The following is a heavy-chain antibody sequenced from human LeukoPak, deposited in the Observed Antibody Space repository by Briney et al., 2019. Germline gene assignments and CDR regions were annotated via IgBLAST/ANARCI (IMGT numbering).Heavy chain of an antibody. D-gene: IGHD3-10*01. V-gene: IGHV3-64*01. CDR1: GFTFSSYA. Sequence: GGSLRLSCAASGFTFSSYAMHWVRQAPGKGLEYVSAISSNGGSTYYANSVKGRFTISRDNSKNTLYLQMGSLRAEDMAVYYCARDGSGSYYGYYYYMDVWGKGTTVTISS. CDR2: ISSNGGST. CDR3: ARDGSGSYYGYYYYMDV. J-gene: IGHJ6*03.